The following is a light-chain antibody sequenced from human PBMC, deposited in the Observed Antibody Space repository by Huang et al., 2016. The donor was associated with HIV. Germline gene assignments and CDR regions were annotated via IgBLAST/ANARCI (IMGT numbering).Light chain of an antibody. CDR1: HRFDSD. Sequence: EIEMTQSPATLSVSPGERATLSCRASHRFDSDVAWYQQKPGQAPRLLIYDASTRSTGTSAKFNGTGSGTEFILSITNLQSEDFAVYYCQQYNDWPPLTFGGGTKVEI. CDR2: DAS. J-gene: IGKJ4*01. CDR3: QQYNDWPPLT. V-gene: IGKV3-15*01.